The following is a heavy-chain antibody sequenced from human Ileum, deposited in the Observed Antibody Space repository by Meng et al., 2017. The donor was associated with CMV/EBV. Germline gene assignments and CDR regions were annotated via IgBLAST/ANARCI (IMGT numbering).Heavy chain of an antibody. D-gene: IGHD2-2*01. Sequence: SVKVSCKASGGTFNRDTISWVRQVPGQGPEWMGRIIPIGGITNYAQNFQGRVTITADKSTSTAYIELSGLRYEDTAMYYCARPQCSSTACYRYYFASWGHGTRVTVSS. CDR1: GGTFNRDT. V-gene: IGHV1-69*02. CDR2: IIPIGGIT. J-gene: IGHJ4*01. CDR3: ARPQCSSTACYRYYFAS.